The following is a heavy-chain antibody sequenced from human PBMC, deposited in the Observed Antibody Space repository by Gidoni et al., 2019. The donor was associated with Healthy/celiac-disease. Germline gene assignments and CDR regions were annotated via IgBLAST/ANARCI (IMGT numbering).Heavy chain of an antibody. CDR2: IYTSGSP. CDR1: RGSTSSHT. V-gene: IGHV4-4*07. J-gene: IGHJ6*02. D-gene: IGHD2-2*01. CDR3: ARDGEDIVVVPAAITAADYGMDV. Sequence: QVQLQESGPGLVKPSETLSLTSPVSRGSTSSHTCSWIRQPPGKGLEWIGRIYTSGSPNYNPSLKSRVTMSVDTSKNQCSLKLSSGTAADTAGYYCARDGEDIVVVPAAITAADYGMDVWGQGTTVTVSS.